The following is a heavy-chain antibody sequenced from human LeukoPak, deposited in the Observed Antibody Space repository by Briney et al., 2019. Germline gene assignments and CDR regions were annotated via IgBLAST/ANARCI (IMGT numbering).Heavy chain of an antibody. Sequence: SETLSLTCSVSNTSISSYYWSWIRQSPGKGLEWIGYISNSGSTNCNPSLKSRVTISLDKSKNQFSLKLTSVTAADTAVYYCAREGPVESWGQGTLVTVSS. CDR3: AREGPVES. CDR1: NTSISSYY. D-gene: IGHD2-2*01. CDR2: ISNSGST. V-gene: IGHV4-59*12. J-gene: IGHJ4*02.